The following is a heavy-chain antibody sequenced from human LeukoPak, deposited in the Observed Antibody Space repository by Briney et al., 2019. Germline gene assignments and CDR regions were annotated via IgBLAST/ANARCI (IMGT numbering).Heavy chain of an antibody. CDR3: ARAPRNWGFDY. Sequence: ASLKSSAKAFGSTSTTFVINGWGQPLEQGLERMGWMNPNSGSTGYAQKFQGRVTMTRNTSISTAYMELSSLKSDDTAVYSCARAPRNWGFDYWGLGTLVTVSS. CDR1: GSTSTTFV. D-gene: IGHD7-27*01. CDR2: MNPNSGST. J-gene: IGHJ4*02. V-gene: IGHV1-8*01.